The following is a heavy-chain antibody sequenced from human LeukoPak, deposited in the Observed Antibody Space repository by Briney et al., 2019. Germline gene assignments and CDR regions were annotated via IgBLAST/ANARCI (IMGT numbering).Heavy chain of an antibody. Sequence: GGSLRLSCAASGFTFDDYAMHWVRQAPGKGLEWVSGTSWNSGSIGYADSVKGRFTISRDNAKTSLYLQMNSLRAEDTALYYCAKAIRQWLVNPFDYWGQGTLVTVSS. CDR3: AKAIRQWLVNPFDY. D-gene: IGHD6-19*01. V-gene: IGHV3-9*01. J-gene: IGHJ4*02. CDR2: TSWNSGSI. CDR1: GFTFDDYA.